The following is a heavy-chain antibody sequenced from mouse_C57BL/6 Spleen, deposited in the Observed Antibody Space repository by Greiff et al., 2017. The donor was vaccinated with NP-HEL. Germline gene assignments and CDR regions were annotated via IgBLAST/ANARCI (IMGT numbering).Heavy chain of an antibody. Sequence: VQLQESGAELVKPGASVKISCKASGYAFSSYWMNWVKQRPGKGLEWIGQIYPGDGDTNYNGKFKGKATLTADKSSSTAYMQLSSLTSEDSAVYFCARHYYGSFAMDYWGQGTSVTVSS. CDR1: GYAFSSYW. CDR3: ARHYYGSFAMDY. D-gene: IGHD1-1*01. J-gene: IGHJ4*01. CDR2: IYPGDGDT. V-gene: IGHV1-80*01.